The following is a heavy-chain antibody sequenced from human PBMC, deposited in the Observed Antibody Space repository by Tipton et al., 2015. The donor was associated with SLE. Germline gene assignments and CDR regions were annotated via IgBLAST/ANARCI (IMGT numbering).Heavy chain of an antibody. J-gene: IGHJ4*02. CDR3: ASKISVTTDY. CDR2: VHISGST. D-gene: IGHD4-17*01. Sequence: LRLSCTVSGGSISSGNYYWGWIRQPAGKALEWIGRVHISGSTNYNPSLKSRLTISVDTSKNQLSLKLSSVTAADTAVYYCASKISVTTDYWGQGTLVTVSS. V-gene: IGHV4-61*02. CDR1: GGSISSGNYY.